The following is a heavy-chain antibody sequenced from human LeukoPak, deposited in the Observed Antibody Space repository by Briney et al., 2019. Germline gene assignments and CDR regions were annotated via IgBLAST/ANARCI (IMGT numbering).Heavy chain of an antibody. CDR3: TTHTPWDLRDY. CDR2: IKSKTGSGTT. CDR1: GFTFSNAW. D-gene: IGHD1-26*01. J-gene: IGHJ4*02. V-gene: IGHV3-15*01. Sequence: SGGSLRLSCAASGFTFSNAWMSWVRQAPGKGLEWVGRIKSKTGSGTTDYAAPVKGRFTISRDDSKNTLYLQMNSLKTEDTAVYYCTTHTPWDLRDYWGQGTLVTVSS.